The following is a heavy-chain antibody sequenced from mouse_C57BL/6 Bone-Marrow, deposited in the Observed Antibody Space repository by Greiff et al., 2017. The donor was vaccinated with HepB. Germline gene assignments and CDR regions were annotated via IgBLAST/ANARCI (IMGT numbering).Heavy chain of an antibody. V-gene: IGHV1-55*01. CDR3: EREEGEKRYWYAMDY. J-gene: IGHJ4*01. D-gene: IGHD1-1*01. Sequence: QVQLQQPGAELVKPGASVKVSCKASGYTFTSYWMHWVKQRPGQGLEWIGDIYPGSGSTNYNEKFKSKATLTVDTSSSTAYMQLSSLTSEDSAVYYCEREEGEKRYWYAMDYWGQGTSVTVSS. CDR1: GYTFTSYW. CDR2: IYPGSGST.